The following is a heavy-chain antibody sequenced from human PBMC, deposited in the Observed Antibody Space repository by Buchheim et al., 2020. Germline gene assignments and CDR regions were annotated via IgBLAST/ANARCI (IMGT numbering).Heavy chain of an antibody. CDR1: GFTFSSYG. CDR3: AKDHESVRVGAYYFDY. V-gene: IGHV3-30*18. J-gene: IGHJ4*02. CDR2: ISYDGSNK. D-gene: IGHD1-26*01. Sequence: QVQLVESGGGVVQPGRSLRLSCAASGFTFSSYGMHWVRQAPGKGLEWVAVISYDGSNKYYADSVKGRFTISRDNSKNTLYLQMNSLRAEDTAVYYCAKDHESVRVGAYYFDYWGQGTL.